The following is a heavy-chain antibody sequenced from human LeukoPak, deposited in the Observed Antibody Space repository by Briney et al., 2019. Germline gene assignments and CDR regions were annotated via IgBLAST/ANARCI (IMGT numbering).Heavy chain of an antibody. V-gene: IGHV3-23*01. CDR1: GFTFSNYA. CDR2: ISGLGGST. D-gene: IGHD6-6*01. J-gene: IGHJ4*02. CDR3: ARDVEARISAASTFDY. Sequence: PGGSLRLSCAASGFTFSNYAMSWVRQAPGKGLEWVSVISGLGGSTYYADSVKGRFAISRDNSKSTLWLQMNSLRADDTAIYYCARDVEARISAASTFDYWGQGSLVTVSS.